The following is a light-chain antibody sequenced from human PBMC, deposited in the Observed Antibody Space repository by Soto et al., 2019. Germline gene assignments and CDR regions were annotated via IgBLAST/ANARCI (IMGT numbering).Light chain of an antibody. CDR1: KNDIGVYDF. Sequence: QSALTQPPSAPGSPGQSVTISCTGTKNDIGVYDFVSWYQHHPGKAPRLIIYEVVQRPSGVPDRFSGSKSGNKASLTVSGLQAADEADYFCKSYAGSNTYVFGSGTKVTVL. J-gene: IGLJ1*01. V-gene: IGLV2-8*01. CDR3: KSYAGSNTYV. CDR2: EVV.